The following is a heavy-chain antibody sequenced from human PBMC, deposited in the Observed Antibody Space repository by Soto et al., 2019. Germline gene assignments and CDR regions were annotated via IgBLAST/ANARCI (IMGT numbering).Heavy chain of an antibody. Sequence: PSETPSLTCAVSGGSISSGGYSWSWIRQPPGKGLERIGYIYHSGSTYYNPSLKSRVTISVDRSKNQFSLKLISVTAADTPVYYCATTTDIWGQGTMVTVSS. J-gene: IGHJ3*02. CDR1: GGSISSGGYS. V-gene: IGHV4-30-2*01. D-gene: IGHD1-1*01. CDR3: ATTTDI. CDR2: IYHSGST.